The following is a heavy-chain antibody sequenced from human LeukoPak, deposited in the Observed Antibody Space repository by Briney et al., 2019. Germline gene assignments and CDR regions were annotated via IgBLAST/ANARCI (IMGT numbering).Heavy chain of an antibody. CDR3: ASEVDTAMGDGGY. CDR1: GFTFSSYS. CDR2: ISSSSSYI. D-gene: IGHD5-18*01. J-gene: IGHJ4*02. V-gene: IGHV3-21*01. Sequence: PGGSLRLSCAASGFTFSSYSMNWVRQAPGKGLEWVSSISSSSSYIYYADSVKGRFTISRDNAKNSLYLQMNGLRAEDTAVYYCASEVDTAMGDGGYWGQGTLVTVSS.